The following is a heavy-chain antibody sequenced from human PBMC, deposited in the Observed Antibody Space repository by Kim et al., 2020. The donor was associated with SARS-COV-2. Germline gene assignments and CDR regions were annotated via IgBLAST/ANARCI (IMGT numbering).Heavy chain of an antibody. CDR1: GFTFSSYS. CDR3: ARDGANYDILTGYRYYYYYGMDV. D-gene: IGHD3-9*01. Sequence: GGSLRLSCAASGFTFSSYSMNWVRQAPGKGLEWVSSISSSSSYIYYADSVKGRFTISRDNAKNSLYLQMNSLRAEDTAVYYCARDGANYDILTGYRYYYYYGMDVWGQGTTVTVSS. CDR2: ISSSSSYI. J-gene: IGHJ6*02. V-gene: IGHV3-21*01.